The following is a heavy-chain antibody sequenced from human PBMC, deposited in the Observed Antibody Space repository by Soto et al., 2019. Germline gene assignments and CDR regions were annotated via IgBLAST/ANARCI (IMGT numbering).Heavy chain of an antibody. CDR2: VSGSGSTI. CDR1: GFNFRNFN. J-gene: IGHJ6*02. V-gene: IGHV3-11*01. Sequence: PGGSLRLSCEGSGFNFRNFNMIWVRQAPGKGLEWVSSVSGSGSTIYYADSVKGRFTISRDNAKNSLYLQMNSLRAEDTAVYYCARVKKLRFLEWLPMGMDVWGQGTTVTVSS. D-gene: IGHD3-3*01. CDR3: ARVKKLRFLEWLPMGMDV.